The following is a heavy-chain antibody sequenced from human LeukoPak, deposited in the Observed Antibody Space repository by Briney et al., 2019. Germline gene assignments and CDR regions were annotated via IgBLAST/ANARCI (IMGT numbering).Heavy chain of an antibody. Sequence: PGRSLRLSCAASGFTFSSYAMHWVRQAPGKGLEWVAVISYDGSNKYYADSVKGRFTISRDNSMNTLYLQMNSLRAEDTAVYYCARDPSYGDWTYFDYWGQGTLVTVSS. V-gene: IGHV3-30-3*01. D-gene: IGHD4-17*01. CDR1: GFTFSSYA. J-gene: IGHJ4*02. CDR3: ARDPSYGDWTYFDY. CDR2: ISYDGSNK.